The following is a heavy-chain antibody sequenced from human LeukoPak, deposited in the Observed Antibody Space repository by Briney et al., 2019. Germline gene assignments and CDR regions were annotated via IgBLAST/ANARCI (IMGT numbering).Heavy chain of an antibody. CDR3: TRGGGGRPFDY. V-gene: IGHV3-74*03. D-gene: IGHD3-16*01. CDR1: GFTFNSYW. J-gene: IGHJ4*02. CDR2: INPDGSGT. Sequence: GGSLRLSCAASGFTFNSYWMYWVRQAPGKGLMWVSRINPDGSGTTYADSVKDRFTISRDNAKNTLYLLMNSPRAEDTAVYYCTRGGGGRPFDYWGQGTLVTVSS.